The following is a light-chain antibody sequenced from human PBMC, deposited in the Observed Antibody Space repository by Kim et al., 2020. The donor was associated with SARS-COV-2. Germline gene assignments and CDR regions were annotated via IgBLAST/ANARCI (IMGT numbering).Light chain of an antibody. CDR2: DAS. J-gene: IGKJ1*01. CDR1: QSVSSNS. Sequence: EIVLTQSPGTLSLSPGERVTLSCRASQSVSSNSLAWYQQKPGQAPRVLIYDASKRATGIPDRFSGSGSGTDFSLTISRLEPEDFAVYYCQQYGSSPRTFGQGTKVDIK. CDR3: QQYGSSPRT. V-gene: IGKV3-20*01.